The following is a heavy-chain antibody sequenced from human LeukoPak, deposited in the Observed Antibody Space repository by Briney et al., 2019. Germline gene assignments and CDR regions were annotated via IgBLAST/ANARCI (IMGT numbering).Heavy chain of an antibody. V-gene: IGHV4-4*07. J-gene: IGHJ3*02. Sequence: PSETLSLTCTVSGGSISTYYWSWIRQPAGKGLEWIGRIYTSGSTYYNPSLKSRVTMSVDTSKNQFSLKLSSVTAADTAVYFCARGTVPNAFDIWGQGTMVTVS. CDR1: GGSISTYY. CDR2: IYTSGST. CDR3: ARGTVPNAFDI. D-gene: IGHD1/OR15-1a*01.